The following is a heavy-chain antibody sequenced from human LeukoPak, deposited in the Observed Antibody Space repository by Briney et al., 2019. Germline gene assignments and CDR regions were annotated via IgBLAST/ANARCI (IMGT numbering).Heavy chain of an antibody. CDR3: AAEIYGGNTDCCTFDF. CDR1: GFTFSNSA. V-gene: IGHV1-58*02. CDR2: IGVAGGNT. Sequence: SAKVSCKASGFTFSNSAIQWVRQARGQRREWIGWIGVAGGNTNYAQTLQGRITITRDMSTSTAYMELTSLRSDDTAVYYCAAEIYGGNTDCCTFDFWGPGTPVTVSS. J-gene: IGHJ3*01. D-gene: IGHD4-23*01.